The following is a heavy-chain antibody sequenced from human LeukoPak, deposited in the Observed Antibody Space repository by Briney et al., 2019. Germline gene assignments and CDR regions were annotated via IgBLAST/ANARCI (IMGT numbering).Heavy chain of an antibody. Sequence: SETLSLTCTVSGDSISSSSYYWGWIRQPPGKGLEWIGSIHYTGSTYYNPSLRSRVAISVDTSKNQFSLKLSSVTAADTAVYNCVRGAAYWGQGTLVTVSS. CDR1: GDSISSSSYY. CDR3: VRGAAY. J-gene: IGHJ4*02. V-gene: IGHV4-39*01. D-gene: IGHD6-25*01. CDR2: IHYTGST.